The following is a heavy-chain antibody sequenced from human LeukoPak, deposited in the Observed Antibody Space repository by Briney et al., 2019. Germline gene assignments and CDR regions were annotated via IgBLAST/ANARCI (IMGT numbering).Heavy chain of an antibody. Sequence: PGGSLRLSCAASGFRFSNYGMHWVRQAPGKGLEGGAALLYDGNTKHYADSVRGRFTISRDISKNTFYLQMNSLTAEDTAVYYCARDHRPEIQYYYMDVWGKGTTVAVSS. CDR1: GFRFSNYG. CDR3: ARDHRPEIQYYYMDV. J-gene: IGHJ6*03. V-gene: IGHV3-33*01. CDR2: LLYDGNTK. D-gene: IGHD1-14*01.